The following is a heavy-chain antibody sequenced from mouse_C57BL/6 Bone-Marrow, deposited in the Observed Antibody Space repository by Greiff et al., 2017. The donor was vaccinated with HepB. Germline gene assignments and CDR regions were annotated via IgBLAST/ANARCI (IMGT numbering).Heavy chain of an antibody. Sequence: VQLQQSGPGLVKPSQSLSLTCSVTGYSITSGYYWNWIRQFPGNKLEWMGYISYDGSNNYNPSLKNRISITRDTSKNQFFLKLNSVTTEDTATYYCAREGDYYFDYWGQGTTLTVSS. J-gene: IGHJ2*01. D-gene: IGHD2-13*01. CDR2: ISYDGSN. CDR3: AREGDYYFDY. V-gene: IGHV3-6*01. CDR1: GYSITSGYY.